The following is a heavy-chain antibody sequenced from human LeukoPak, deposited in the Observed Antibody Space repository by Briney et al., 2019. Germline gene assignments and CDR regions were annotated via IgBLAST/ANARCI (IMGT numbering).Heavy chain of an antibody. D-gene: IGHD3-10*01. CDR1: GGFISNYY. CDR3: VSAKFLVRGVSWFDP. CDR2: IGYSGST. Sequence: SETLSLTCTVSGGFISNYYWNWIRQPPGKGLEWIGYIGYSGSTNYNPSLKSRVTIFVDTSKNQFSLKLTSVTAADTAVYYCVSAKFLVRGVSWFDPWGQGTLVTVSS. J-gene: IGHJ5*02. V-gene: IGHV4-59*08.